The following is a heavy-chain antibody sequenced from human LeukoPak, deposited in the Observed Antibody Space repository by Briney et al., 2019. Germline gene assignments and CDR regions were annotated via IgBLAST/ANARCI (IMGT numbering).Heavy chain of an antibody. J-gene: IGHJ3*02. CDR2: IYYSGST. V-gene: IGHV4-59*01. Sequence: PSETLSLTRPVSGGLISGYYWGWVPEPPGKGLEWIGYIYYSGSTNYNPSLKSRVTISVDTSKNQFSLKLNSVTAADTAEYYCARSKWGYAFDIWGQGTMVTVSS. CDR1: GGLISGYY. D-gene: IGHD1-26*01. CDR3: ARSKWGYAFDI.